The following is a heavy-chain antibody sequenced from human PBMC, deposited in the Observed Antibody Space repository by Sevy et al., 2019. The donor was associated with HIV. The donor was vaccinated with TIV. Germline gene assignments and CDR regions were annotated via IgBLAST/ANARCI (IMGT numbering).Heavy chain of an antibody. J-gene: IGHJ4*02. CDR1: GFTFSNYA. CDR2: VSYDGSKK. Sequence: GGSLRLSCAASGFTFSNYAIHWVRQAPDKGLEWVAVVSYDGSKKYYADSVKGRFTISRDNSKNTLYLQMNSLRVEDTAVYYCARDRSTTWINYFFDFWGQGTLVTVSS. V-gene: IGHV3-30*01. CDR3: ARDRSTTWINYFFDF. D-gene: IGHD2-2*01.